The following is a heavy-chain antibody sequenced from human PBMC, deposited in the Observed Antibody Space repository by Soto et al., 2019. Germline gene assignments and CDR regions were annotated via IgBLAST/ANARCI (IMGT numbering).Heavy chain of an antibody. CDR3: AKDGWDSSGWYNYYYMDV. CDR1: GFTFSSYG. Sequence: QVQLVESGGGVVQPGRSLRLSCAASGFTFSSYGMHWVRQAPGKGLEWVAVISYDGSNKYYADSVKGRFTISKDNSKNTLYLQMNSLRAEDTAVYYCAKDGWDSSGWYNYYYMDVWGKGTTVTVSS. V-gene: IGHV3-30*18. J-gene: IGHJ6*03. CDR2: ISYDGSNK. D-gene: IGHD6-19*01.